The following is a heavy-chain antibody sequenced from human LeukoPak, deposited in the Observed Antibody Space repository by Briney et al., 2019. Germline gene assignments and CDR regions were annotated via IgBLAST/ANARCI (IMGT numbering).Heavy chain of an antibody. CDR1: GGSISSSSYY. V-gene: IGHV4-39*01. CDR2: IYYTGST. J-gene: IGHJ6*02. Sequence: SETLSLTCTVSGGSISSSSYYWGWTRQPPGKGLGWIGYIYYTGSTYYNPSLKSRVTISVDTSKNQFSLKLSSVTAADTAVYYCARHRGSYYGMEVWGQGTTVTVSS. CDR3: ARHRGSYYGMEV.